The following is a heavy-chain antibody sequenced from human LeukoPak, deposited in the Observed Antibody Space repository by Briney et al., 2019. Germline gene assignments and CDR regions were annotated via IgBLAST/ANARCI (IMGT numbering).Heavy chain of an antibody. CDR3: AKGNGYSYGRYYFDY. D-gene: IGHD5-18*01. Sequence: HPGGSLRLSCAASGFTFSSYAMGWVRQAPGKGLEWVSAITASGGNTYYADSGRGRFTISRDNSKNTLYLQVNSLRAEDTAVYYCAKGNGYSYGRYYFDYWGQGTLVTVSS. CDR1: GFTFSSYA. J-gene: IGHJ4*02. CDR2: ITASGGNT. V-gene: IGHV3-23*01.